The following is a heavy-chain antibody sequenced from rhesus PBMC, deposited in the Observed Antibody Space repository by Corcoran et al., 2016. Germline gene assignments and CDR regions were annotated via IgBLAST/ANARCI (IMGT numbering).Heavy chain of an antibody. CDR2: NNGNTGGS. D-gene: IGHD5-36*01. CDR3: ATGIGFSYCNF. CDR1: GASVNAFW. J-gene: IGHJ4*01. Sequence: QVRLQESGPGLVKPPETLSLTCDVSGASVNAFWWTWIRQVPGKGLEWIGENNGNTGGSSYSPSLNSRVAISKDASKSQFSLTLRSVTAADTAVYYCATGIGFSYCNFWGQGVQVTVSS. V-gene: IGHV4-80*01.